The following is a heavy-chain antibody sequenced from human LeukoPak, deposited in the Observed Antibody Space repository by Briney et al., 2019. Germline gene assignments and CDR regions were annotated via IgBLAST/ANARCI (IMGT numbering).Heavy chain of an antibody. D-gene: IGHD6-19*01. CDR1: GDSVSSKNGA. CDR3: ARDLGTSGWYTFDF. V-gene: IGHV6-1*01. J-gene: IGHJ5*01. CDR2: TYYRSKWYD. Sequence: ASQTFSLTCAISGDSVSSKNGAWNWIRQSPSRGLEWLGRTYYRSKWYDEYADSVKGRVTISPDTSKNQFSLHVYSVTPEDTADCARDLGTSGWYTFDFWGQGTLVTVSS.